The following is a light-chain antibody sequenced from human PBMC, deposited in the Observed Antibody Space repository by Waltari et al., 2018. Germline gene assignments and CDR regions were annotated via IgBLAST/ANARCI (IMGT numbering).Light chain of an antibody. CDR1: QSLLHSSGNTF. Sequence: DIVMTQSPLSLSVTPGEPASISCRSSQSLLHSSGNTFLDWYLQTPGQSTQLLFYLVSNRASGVPDRFSGSGSGTDFTRKISRVEAEDVGVYFCMQARQTPWTFGQGTKVEIK. CDR2: LVS. CDR3: MQARQTPWT. J-gene: IGKJ1*01. V-gene: IGKV2-28*01.